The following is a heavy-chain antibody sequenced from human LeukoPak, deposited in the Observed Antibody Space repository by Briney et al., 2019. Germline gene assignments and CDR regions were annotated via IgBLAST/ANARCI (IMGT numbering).Heavy chain of an antibody. D-gene: IGHD4-17*01. CDR2: ISGSGGST. V-gene: IGHV3-23*01. J-gene: IGHJ6*03. Sequence: TGGSLRLSCAASGFTFSSYAMSWVRQAPGKGLEWVSAISGSGGSTYYADSVKGRFTISRDNSKNTLYLQMNSLRAEDTAVYYCARVRYYGDYWGSLWYYYYMDVWGKGTTVTISS. CDR3: ARVRYYGDYWGSLWYYYYMDV. CDR1: GFTFSSYA.